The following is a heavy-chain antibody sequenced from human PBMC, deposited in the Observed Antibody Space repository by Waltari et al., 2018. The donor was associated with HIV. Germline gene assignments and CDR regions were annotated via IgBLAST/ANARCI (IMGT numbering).Heavy chain of an antibody. CDR1: GGSTTTYL. CDR2: IHSPGRT. J-gene: IGHJ4*02. D-gene: IGHD2-15*01. Sequence: QLRDSGPRLVTPLETLALTCSVSGGSTTTYLWNWYRQPPGKGLEWIGYIHSPGRTNYNPSLKSRVTISVDTSKTVFSLQLKSVTAADTAIYYCARGIFGGNPGYWGRGTLITVS. V-gene: IGHV4-59*01. CDR3: ARGIFGGNPGY.